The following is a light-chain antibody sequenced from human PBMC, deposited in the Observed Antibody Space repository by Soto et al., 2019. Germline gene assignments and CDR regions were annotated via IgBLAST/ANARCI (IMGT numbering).Light chain of an antibody. J-gene: IGKJ1*01. CDR1: QSISSW. CDR2: DAS. V-gene: IGKV1-5*01. Sequence: DIEMSQSPSTRSAYVGDRGTLTCRASQSISSWLAWYQQKPGKAPKLLIYDASSLESGVPSRFSGSGSGPEFTLNISSLQPDDFAAYYCQQYKSYSRTFGQGTK. CDR3: QQYKSYSRT.